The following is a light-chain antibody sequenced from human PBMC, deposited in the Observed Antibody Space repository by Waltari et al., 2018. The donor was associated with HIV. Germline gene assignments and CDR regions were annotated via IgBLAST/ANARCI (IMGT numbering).Light chain of an antibody. CDR3: QAWDSSTALYV. Sequence: SYELTQPPSVSVSPGQTVSITCSGAKLGDKYACWYQQKQGQSPVLVIYQDSKRPSGIPERFSGSNAGNTATLTISGTQAMDEADYYCQAWDSSTALYVFGTGTKVTVL. CDR2: QDS. V-gene: IGLV3-1*01. CDR1: KLGDKY. J-gene: IGLJ1*01.